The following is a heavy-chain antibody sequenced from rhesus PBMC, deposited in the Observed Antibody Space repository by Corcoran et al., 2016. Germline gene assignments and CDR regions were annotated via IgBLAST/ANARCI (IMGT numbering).Heavy chain of an antibody. Sequence: QVQLVQSGAEVKKPGASVKVSCKTSGFPFGSYAISWVRQAPGQGLEWMGVVITSVGVKKYAEKFKGRVTITADTSTSTAYMELSSRRSEDTAVYYCAREGGPDSDYWGQGVLVTVSS. J-gene: IGHJ4*01. CDR3: AREGGPDSDY. CDR1: GFPFGSYA. V-gene: IGHV1-198*02. D-gene: IGHD3-22*01. CDR2: VITSVGVK.